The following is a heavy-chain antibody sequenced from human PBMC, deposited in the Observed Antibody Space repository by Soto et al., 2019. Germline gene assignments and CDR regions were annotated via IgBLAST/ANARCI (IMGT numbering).Heavy chain of an antibody. V-gene: IGHV4-39*01. CDR1: GASISGSYYY. CDR2: VFYTGFT. Sequence: SETLSLTXAVSGASISGSYYYWAWLRQSPGKGPEWIGSVFYTGFTSYNPSLESRVSVSVDTSKSQFSLKLSAVTAADKAVYYCATSQKGYNWNYFDHWGQGALVTVS. J-gene: IGHJ4*02. CDR3: ATSQKGYNWNYFDH. D-gene: IGHD1-20*01.